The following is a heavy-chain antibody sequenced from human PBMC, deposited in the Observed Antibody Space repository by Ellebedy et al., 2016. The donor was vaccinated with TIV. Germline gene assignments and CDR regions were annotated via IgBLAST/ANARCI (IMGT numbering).Heavy chain of an antibody. D-gene: IGHD3-22*01. CDR1: GFTFRNFA. J-gene: IGHJ4*02. CDR3: AKLDNSGYYYGRLDY. CDR2: ISSSGVCS. V-gene: IGHV3-23*01. Sequence: GGSLRLSCAASGFTFRNFAMTWVRQAPGKGLEWVSSISSSGVCSDYADSVRGRVTISRDNSKSTLYLQMDSLRADDSAEYYCAKLDNSGYYYGRLDYWGQGTLVTVSS.